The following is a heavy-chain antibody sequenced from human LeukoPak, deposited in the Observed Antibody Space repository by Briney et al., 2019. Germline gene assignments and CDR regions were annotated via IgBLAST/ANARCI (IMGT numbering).Heavy chain of an antibody. CDR1: GFTFSSYW. D-gene: IGHD3-9*01. J-gene: IGHJ6*02. Sequence: GGSLRLSCVASGFTFSSYWMHWVRQDPRKGLVWVSRINGDGRNINYADSVRGRFTISRDNAKNTLYLQMNTLRVEDTAVYYCTRDLMDYDATGLHHYYMDVWGQGTTVTVSS. CDR2: INGDGRNI. V-gene: IGHV3-74*01. CDR3: TRDLMDYDATGLHHYYMDV.